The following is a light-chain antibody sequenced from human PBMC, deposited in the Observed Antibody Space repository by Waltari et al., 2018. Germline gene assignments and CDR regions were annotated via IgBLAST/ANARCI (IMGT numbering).Light chain of an antibody. CDR2: QDT. CDR1: RFGNKS. J-gene: IGLJ3*02. CDR3: QSLGTGAWV. Sequence: YELTQPPSVSVSPGQTASITCSGDRFGNKSDSWYQQKPGQSPLLVIYQDTKRPSGIPALFSRSKAAHAATVTSSVTQAMDEADYYCQSLGTGAWVFGGGTKLTVL. V-gene: IGLV3-1*01.